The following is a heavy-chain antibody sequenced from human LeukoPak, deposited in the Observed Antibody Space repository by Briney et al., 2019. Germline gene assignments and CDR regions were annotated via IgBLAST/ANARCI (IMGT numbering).Heavy chain of an antibody. CDR2: INPNSGGT. V-gene: IGHV1-2*02. D-gene: IGHD6-19*01. Sequence: GASVPVSCQGSGYTFTGYYMHWVRQAPGQGREWVGWINPNSGGTNYAEKFQGRVTMTRDTSINKAYMELSRLRSDDTAVYYCARGVRIAVAGFPMASLYFWGQGTLVTVSS. CDR3: ARGVRIAVAGFPMASLYF. CDR1: GYTFTGYY. J-gene: IGHJ4*02.